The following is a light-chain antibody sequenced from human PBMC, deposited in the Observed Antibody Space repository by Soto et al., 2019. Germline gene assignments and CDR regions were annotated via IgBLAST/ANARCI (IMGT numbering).Light chain of an antibody. V-gene: IGKV3-20*01. CDR3: QQYGNSRWT. CDR2: GAS. J-gene: IGKJ1*01. Sequence: EVVLTQSPGTLSLFPGERATLSCRASQSVSSSYLAWYQQKPGQAPRLLIFGASSRATGIPDRFSGSGSGTNFILTISRLEPEYFAVYYCQQYGNSRWTFGQGTKVEIK. CDR1: QSVSSSY.